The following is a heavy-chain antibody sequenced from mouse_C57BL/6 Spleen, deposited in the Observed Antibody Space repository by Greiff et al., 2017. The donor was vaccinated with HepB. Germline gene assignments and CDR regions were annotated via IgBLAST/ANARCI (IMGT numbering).Heavy chain of an antibody. Sequence: VQLQQPGAELVKPGASVKLSCKASGYTFTSYWMQWVKQRPGQGLEWIGEIDPSDSYTNYNQKFKGKATLTVDTSSSTAYMQLSSLTSEDSAVYYCARSHYGSGHWGQGTTLTVSS. CDR1: GYTFTSYW. D-gene: IGHD1-1*01. V-gene: IGHV1-50*01. CDR3: ARSHYGSGH. CDR2: IDPSDSYT. J-gene: IGHJ2*01.